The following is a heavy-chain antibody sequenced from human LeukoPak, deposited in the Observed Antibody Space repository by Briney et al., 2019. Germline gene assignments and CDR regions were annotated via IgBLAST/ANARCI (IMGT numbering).Heavy chain of an antibody. CDR3: AKQFLDAN. CDR2: ISESGDTT. V-gene: IGHV3-23*01. D-gene: IGHD1-1*01. CDR1: GFTFSNYA. J-gene: IGHJ4*02. Sequence: RGSLRLSCEVSGFTFSNYAMNWVRQAPGKGLEWVSSISESGDTTDYADSVKGRFTISRDNSKNTLFLQMNSLRAEDTAVYYCAKQFLDANWGQGTLVTVSS.